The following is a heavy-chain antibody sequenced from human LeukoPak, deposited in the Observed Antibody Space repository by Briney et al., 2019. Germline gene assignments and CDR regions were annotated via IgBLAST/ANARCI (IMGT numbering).Heavy chain of an antibody. Sequence: PSETPSLTCTVSGGSISSYYWSWIRQPPGKGLEWIGYIYYSGSTNYNPSLKSRVTISVDTSKNQFSLKLSSVTAADTAVYYCARLRDLESQRAGGYPDYYMDVWGKGTTVTVSS. CDR1: GGSISSYY. V-gene: IGHV4-59*08. CDR3: ARLRDLESQRAGGYPDYYMDV. D-gene: IGHD3-22*01. CDR2: IYYSGST. J-gene: IGHJ6*03.